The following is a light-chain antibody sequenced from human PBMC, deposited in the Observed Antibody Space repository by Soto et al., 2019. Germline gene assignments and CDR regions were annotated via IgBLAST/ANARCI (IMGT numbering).Light chain of an antibody. CDR2: QAS. V-gene: IGKV1-5*03. J-gene: IGKJ1*01. Sequence: DIQMTQSPSTLSASVKDSVTITCRASQSISNWLAWYQQKPGKAPNLLIYQASVLESGVPSRFSGSGSGTEFTLTISGLQPDDFATYYCQQYDGYPWTLGQGTKVDIK. CDR3: QQYDGYPWT. CDR1: QSISNW.